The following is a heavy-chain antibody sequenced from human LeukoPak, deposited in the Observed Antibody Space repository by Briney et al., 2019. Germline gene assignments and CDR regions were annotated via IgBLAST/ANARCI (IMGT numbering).Heavy chain of an antibody. Sequence: PSETLSLTCTVSGGSISNYYWSWIRQPPGKGLEWIGYIYHSGSANYNPSLKSRVTISVDTSKNQFSLKLSSVTAADTAVYYCASYSSGWYGYWGQGTLVTVSS. D-gene: IGHD6-19*01. V-gene: IGHV4-59*01. CDR1: GGSISNYY. J-gene: IGHJ4*02. CDR2: IYHSGSA. CDR3: ASYSSGWYGY.